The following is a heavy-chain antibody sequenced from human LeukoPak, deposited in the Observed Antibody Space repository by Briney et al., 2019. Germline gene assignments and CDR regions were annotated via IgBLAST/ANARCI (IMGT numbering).Heavy chain of an antibody. CDR3: ARLNSGSYPNLDY. CDR2: IYYSGST. D-gene: IGHD1-26*01. J-gene: IGHJ4*02. CDR1: GGSISSYY. Sequence: PSETLSLTCTVSGGSISSYYWSWIRQPPGKGLEWIGYIYYSGSTNYNPSLKSRVTISVDTSKNQFSLKLSSVTAADPAVYYCARLNSGSYPNLDYWGQGTLVTVSS. V-gene: IGHV4-59*01.